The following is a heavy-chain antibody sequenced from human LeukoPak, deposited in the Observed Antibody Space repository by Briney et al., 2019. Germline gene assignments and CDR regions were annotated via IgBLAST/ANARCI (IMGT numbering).Heavy chain of an antibody. J-gene: IGHJ3*02. CDR1: GFTFSSYS. Sequence: PGGSLRLSCAASGFTFSSYSMNWVRQAPGKGLEWVSSISSSSSYIYCADSVKGRFTISRDNAKNSLYLQMNSLRAEDTAVYYCAREYDSSGYAAFDIWGQGTMVTVSS. CDR2: ISSSSSYI. D-gene: IGHD3-22*01. V-gene: IGHV3-21*01. CDR3: AREYDSSGYAAFDI.